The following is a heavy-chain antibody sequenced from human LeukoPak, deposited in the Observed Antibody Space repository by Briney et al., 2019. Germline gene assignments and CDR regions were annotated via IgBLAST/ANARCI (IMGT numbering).Heavy chain of an antibody. Sequence: GGSLRLSCAASGFTVSSKYMNWVRQAPGKGLEWVSVIESGGSTYYADSVKGRFTVSRDNFQNTLYLQMNSLRAEDTAVYYCAKAGGYYDSSGPWGYWGQGTLVTVSS. CDR1: GFTVSSKY. CDR2: IESGGST. V-gene: IGHV3-53*01. D-gene: IGHD3-22*01. CDR3: AKAGGYYDSSGPWGY. J-gene: IGHJ4*02.